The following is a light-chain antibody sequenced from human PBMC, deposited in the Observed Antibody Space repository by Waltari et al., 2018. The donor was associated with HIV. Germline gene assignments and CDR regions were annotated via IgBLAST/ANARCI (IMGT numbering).Light chain of an antibody. Sequence: QSVLAQPPSVSGALGQRISISCNGTSFNIGAHYAVHWYRHLPGLAPKLLLFDNTNRSAGVPDRFSGSKSGTSVSLAITGLQSEDEAEYFCQSFDSDLRGVVFGGGTKLTVL. CDR1: SFNIGAHYA. V-gene: IGLV1-40*01. CDR3: QSFDSDLRGVV. CDR2: DNT. J-gene: IGLJ2*01.